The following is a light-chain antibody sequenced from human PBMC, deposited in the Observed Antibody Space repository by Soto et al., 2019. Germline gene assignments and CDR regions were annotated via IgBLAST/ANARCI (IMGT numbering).Light chain of an antibody. Sequence: EIVMTQSPATLSVSPGERATLSCRASQSVSSNLAWYQQKPGQAPRLLIYDASTRATGIPARFSGSGSETEFTLTISSLQSEDFAFYYCQQYNNWPPKYTFGQGTKLEIK. CDR2: DAS. V-gene: IGKV3D-15*01. J-gene: IGKJ2*01. CDR3: QQYNNWPPKYT. CDR1: QSVSSN.